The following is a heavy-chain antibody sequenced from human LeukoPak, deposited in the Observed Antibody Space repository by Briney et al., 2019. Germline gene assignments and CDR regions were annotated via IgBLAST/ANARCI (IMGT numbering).Heavy chain of an antibody. V-gene: IGHV4-30-4*07. CDR1: GDSISSGGYS. CDR2: IHDSGST. D-gene: IGHD6-13*01. J-gene: IGHJ5*02. Sequence: SETLSLTCAVSGDSISSGGYSWSWIRQPPGKGLEWIAYIHDSGSTYNNPSLETRLSISIDTSKNQFSLKLNSVTAADTAVYYCARVVAAAGNNWFDPWGQGTLVTVSS. CDR3: ARVVAAAGNNWFDP.